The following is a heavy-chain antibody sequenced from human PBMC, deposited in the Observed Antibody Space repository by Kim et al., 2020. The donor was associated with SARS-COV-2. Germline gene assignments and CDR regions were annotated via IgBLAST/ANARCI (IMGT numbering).Heavy chain of an antibody. J-gene: IGHJ5*02. Sequence: TDAQKFQGRVTITADESTSTGYMELSSLRSEDTAVYYGARVAAALNWFDPWGQGTLVTVSS. CDR3: ARVAAALNWFDP. D-gene: IGHD6-13*01. V-gene: IGHV1-69*01.